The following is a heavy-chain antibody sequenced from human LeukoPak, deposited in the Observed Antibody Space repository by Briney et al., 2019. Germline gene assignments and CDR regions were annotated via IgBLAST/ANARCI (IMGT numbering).Heavy chain of an antibody. J-gene: IGHJ4*02. Sequence: GGSLRLSCAASGFNFGEFWMAWVRQTPGMGLEWVADIKEDGSESFYVDSVKGRFTISRDNSKNTLYLQMNSLRAEDTAVYYCAKAVVVVAATGVDYWGQGTLVTVSS. V-gene: IGHV3-7*03. CDR2: IKEDGSES. CDR3: AKAVVVVAATGVDY. D-gene: IGHD2-15*01. CDR1: GFNFGEFW.